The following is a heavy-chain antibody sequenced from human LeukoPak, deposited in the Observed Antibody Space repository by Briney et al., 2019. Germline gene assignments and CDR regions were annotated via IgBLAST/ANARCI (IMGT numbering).Heavy chain of an antibody. CDR3: ARDRRRVVPAAINYFDY. V-gene: IGHV3-7*01. CDR1: GFTFSSYW. J-gene: IGHJ4*02. Sequence: PGGSLRLSCAASGFTFSSYWMSWVRQAPGKGLEWVANIKQDGSEKYYVDSVKGRFTISRDNAKNSLYLQMNSLRAEDTAVYYCARDRRRVVPAAINYFDYWGQGTLVTVSS. D-gene: IGHD2-2*01. CDR2: IKQDGSEK.